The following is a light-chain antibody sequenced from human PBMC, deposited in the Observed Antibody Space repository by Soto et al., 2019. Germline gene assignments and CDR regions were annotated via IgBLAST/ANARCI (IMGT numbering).Light chain of an antibody. CDR1: SSDVGGYNY. V-gene: IGLV2-8*01. CDR3: SSYAGYNTYV. J-gene: IGLJ1*01. Sequence: QSVLTQPPSASGSPGQSVTISCTGTSSDVGGYNYVSWYQQYPGKAPKLMIYEVSKRSSGVPDRFSGSKSGNTASLTVSGLQAEDEADYYCSSYAGYNTYVFGTGTKVTVL. CDR2: EVS.